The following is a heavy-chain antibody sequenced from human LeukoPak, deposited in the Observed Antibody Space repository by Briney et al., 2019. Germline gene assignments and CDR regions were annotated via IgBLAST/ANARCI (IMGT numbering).Heavy chain of an antibody. Sequence: PGGSLRLSCAASGFTFNTFALNWVRQAPGKGLQWVSAISGSGLSTYYADSVKGRFTISRDNSKNTLFLQLSRLTPEDTATYYCAKPRYCSTTSCSSYGLDVWGQGPRSPSP. CDR3: AKPRYCSTTSCSSYGLDV. V-gene: IGHV3-23*01. CDR1: GFTFNTFA. CDR2: ISGSGLST. J-gene: IGHJ6*02. D-gene: IGHD2-2*01.